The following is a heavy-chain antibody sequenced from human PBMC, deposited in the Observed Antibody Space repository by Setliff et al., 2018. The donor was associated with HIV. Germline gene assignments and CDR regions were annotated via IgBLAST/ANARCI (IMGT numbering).Heavy chain of an antibody. V-gene: IGHV1-2*02. CDR1: GYTFTGYY. D-gene: IGHD3-10*01. CDR3: ARGFPSLGSGNPSGHYYMDV. CDR2: INPNSGAT. Sequence: ASVKVSCKASGYTFTGYYMHWLRRAPGQGLEWMGWINPNSGATNYAQNFQGRVTMTRDTSISTAYMDLSSLSDDTAVYYCARGFPSLGSGNPSGHYYMDVWGKGTTVTVSS. J-gene: IGHJ6*03.